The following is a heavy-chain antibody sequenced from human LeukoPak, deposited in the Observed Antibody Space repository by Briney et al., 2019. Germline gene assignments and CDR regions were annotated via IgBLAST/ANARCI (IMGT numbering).Heavy chain of an antibody. CDR3: ARGDHGSGSYHYYYYMDV. Sequence: SETLSLTCAVYGGSFSDYYWTWIRQPPGKGLEWIGEINHSGSTNYNPSLKSRVTISVDTSKNQFSLKLSSVTAADTAVYYCARGDHGSGSYHYYYYMDVWGKGTTVTVSS. D-gene: IGHD3-10*01. CDR1: GGSFSDYY. CDR2: INHSGST. J-gene: IGHJ6*03. V-gene: IGHV4-34*01.